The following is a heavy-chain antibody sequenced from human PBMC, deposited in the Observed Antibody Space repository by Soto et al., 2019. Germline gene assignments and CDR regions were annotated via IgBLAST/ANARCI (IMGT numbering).Heavy chain of an antibody. V-gene: IGHV3-66*01. CDR2: IQSSGST. Sequence: GGSLRLPYAACGFTVSSHDIVFIRKNPRKRLEWVSLIQSSGSTFYAVSVKGRFTISRDNSKNTLFLQMNSLRVEDTAMYYCSRDDVYCSGGSCYGVPMEVWCRGTTVTVSS. CDR1: GFTVSSHD. J-gene: IGHJ6*03. D-gene: IGHD2-15*01. CDR3: SRDDVYCSGGSCYGVPMEV.